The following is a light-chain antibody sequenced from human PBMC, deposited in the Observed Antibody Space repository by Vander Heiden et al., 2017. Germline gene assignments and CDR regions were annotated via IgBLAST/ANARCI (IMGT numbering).Light chain of an antibody. J-gene: IGKJ4*01. Sequence: DIVMTQSPLSLPVTPGEPASITCRSSHTLLHSNGYNYLDWYLQKPGQSPQLLIYLGSNRASGVPDRFSGSGSGTDFTLKISRVEAEDVGVYYCRQALQTPFTFGGGTKVEIK. CDR3: RQALQTPFT. V-gene: IGKV2-28*01. CDR2: LGS. CDR1: HTLLHSNGYNY.